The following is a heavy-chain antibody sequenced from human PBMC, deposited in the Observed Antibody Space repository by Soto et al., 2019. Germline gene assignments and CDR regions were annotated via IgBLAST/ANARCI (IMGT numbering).Heavy chain of an antibody. J-gene: IGHJ5*02. CDR2: ISWNSGSI. CDR3: AKDIGIAARPDDP. D-gene: IGHD6-6*01. Sequence: EVQLVESGGGLVQPGRSLRLSCAASGFTFDDYAMHWVRQAPGKGLEWVSGISWNSGSIGYGDSVKGRFTISRDNAKNSLYLQMNSLRAEDTALYYCAKDIGIAARPDDPWGQGTLVTVSS. V-gene: IGHV3-9*01. CDR1: GFTFDDYA.